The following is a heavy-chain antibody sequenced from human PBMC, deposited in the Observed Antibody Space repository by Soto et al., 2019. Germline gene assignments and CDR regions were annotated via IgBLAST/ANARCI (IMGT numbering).Heavy chain of an antibody. Sequence: SGPTLVNPTQALTLTCTFSGFSLSTSGMCVSWIRQPPGKALEWLALIDWDDDKYYSTSLKTRLTISKDTSKNQVVLTMTNMDPVDTATYYCARPSGYSYGYGMDVWGQGTTVTVSS. CDR1: GFSLSTSGMC. CDR2: IDWDDDK. J-gene: IGHJ6*02. D-gene: IGHD5-18*01. V-gene: IGHV2-70*01. CDR3: ARPSGYSYGYGMDV.